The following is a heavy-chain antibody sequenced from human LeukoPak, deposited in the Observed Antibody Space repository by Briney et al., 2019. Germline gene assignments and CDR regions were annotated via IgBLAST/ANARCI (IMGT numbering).Heavy chain of an antibody. V-gene: IGHV3-23*01. CDR3: AGRIAAAGPFDY. D-gene: IGHD6-13*01. J-gene: IGHJ4*02. CDR1: GFTLSSYA. Sequence: GGSLRLSCAAAGFTLSSYAMSWVSQAPGKGLEWDSATSGSGGSTYYADSVKGRLTISRDNDKSPLYLQMNGLRAEDTAVYYCAGRIAAAGPFDYWGQGTLVTVSS. CDR2: TSGSGGST.